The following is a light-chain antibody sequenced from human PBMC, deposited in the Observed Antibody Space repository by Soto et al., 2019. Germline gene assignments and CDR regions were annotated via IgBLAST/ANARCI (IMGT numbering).Light chain of an antibody. CDR2: EVS. CDR1: SSDVGSYNR. Sequence: SALTQPASVSGSPGQSITIFCTGTSSDVGSYNRVSWYQQPPGTAPKLIIYEVSNRPSGVPDRFSGSKSGNTASLTISGLQAEDEADYYCNSYTTSSTYVFGTGTKVTV. V-gene: IGLV2-18*02. J-gene: IGLJ1*01. CDR3: NSYTTSSTYV.